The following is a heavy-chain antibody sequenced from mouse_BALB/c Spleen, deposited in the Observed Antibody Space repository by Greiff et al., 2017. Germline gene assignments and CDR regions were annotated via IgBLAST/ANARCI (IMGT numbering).Heavy chain of an antibody. CDR1: GDSITSGY. J-gene: IGHJ3*01. V-gene: IGHV3-8*02. CDR3: ARGRVITKDWFAY. CDR2: ISYSGST. Sequence: EVKLQESGPSLVKPSQTLSLTCSVTGDSITSGYWNWIRKFPGNKLEYMGYISYSGSTYYNPSLNSRISITRDTSKNQYYLQLNSVTTEDTATYYCARGRVITKDWFAYWGQGTLVTVSA. D-gene: IGHD2-4*01.